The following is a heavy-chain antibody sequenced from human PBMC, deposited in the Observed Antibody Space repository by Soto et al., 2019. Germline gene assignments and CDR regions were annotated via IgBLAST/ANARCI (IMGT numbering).Heavy chain of an antibody. Sequence: HPGGSLRLSCAASGFTFSSYGMHWVRQAPGKGLEWVAVIWYDGSNKYYADSVKGRFTISRDNSKNTLYLQMNSLRAEDTAVYYCAGDRVYCSSTSCYSQDAFDIWGQGTMVTVSS. D-gene: IGHD2-2*02. CDR2: IWYDGSNK. V-gene: IGHV3-33*01. J-gene: IGHJ3*02. CDR1: GFTFSSYG. CDR3: AGDRVYCSSTSCYSQDAFDI.